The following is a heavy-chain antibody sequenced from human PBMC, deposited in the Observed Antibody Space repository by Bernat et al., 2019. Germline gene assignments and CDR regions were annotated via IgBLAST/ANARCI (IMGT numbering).Heavy chain of an antibody. CDR1: GYSFTSYW. J-gene: IGHJ6*02. Sequence: EVQLVQSGAEVKKPGESLRISCKGSGYSFTSYWISWVRQMPGKGLEWMGRIDPSDSYTNYSPSFQGHGTISADKSISTAYLQWSSLKASDTAMYYCARGKVPAANFYYGMDVWGQGTTVTVSS. CDR2: IDPSDSYT. CDR3: ARGKVPAANFYYGMDV. D-gene: IGHD2-2*01. V-gene: IGHV5-10-1*03.